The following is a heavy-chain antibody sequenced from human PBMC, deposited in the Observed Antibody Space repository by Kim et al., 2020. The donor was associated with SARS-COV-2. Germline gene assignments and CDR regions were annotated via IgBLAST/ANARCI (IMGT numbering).Heavy chain of an antibody. CDR3: ARDRYYGSGSPYNNYFDP. J-gene: IGHJ5*02. Sequence: GVSLRLSCSASGFTFRRDAMHWVRQAPGKGLEWVAVISSDAYNKFYRDSVEGRFTISRDNSKNTLYLQMNSLRAEDTAVYYCARDRYYGSGSPYNNYFDPWGQGTLVTVSS. CDR1: GFTFRRDA. D-gene: IGHD3-10*01. CDR2: ISSDAYNK. V-gene: IGHV3-30-3*01.